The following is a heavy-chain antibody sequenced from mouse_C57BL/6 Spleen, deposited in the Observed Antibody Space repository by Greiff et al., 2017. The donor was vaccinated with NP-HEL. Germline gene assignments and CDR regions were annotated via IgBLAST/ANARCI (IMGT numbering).Heavy chain of an antibody. CDR3: ARGDGNYGKNY. CDR2: IDPSDSYT. V-gene: IGHV1-69*01. CDR1: GYTFTSYW. D-gene: IGHD2-1*01. Sequence: QVQLQQPGAELVMPGASVKLSCKASGYTFTSYWMHWVKQRPGQGLEWIGEIDPSDSYTNYNQKFKGKSTLTVDKSSSTAYMQLSSLTSEDSAVYYCARGDGNYGKNYWGQGTTLTVSS. J-gene: IGHJ2*01.